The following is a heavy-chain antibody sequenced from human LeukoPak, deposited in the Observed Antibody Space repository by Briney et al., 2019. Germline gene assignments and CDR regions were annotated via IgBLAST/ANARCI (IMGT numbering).Heavy chain of an antibody. J-gene: IGHJ4*02. CDR3: AKDHGYYYGSGSYYDFENYFDY. CDR1: GFTFSSYG. Sequence: GGSLRLSCAASGFTFSSYGMHWVRQAPGKGLEWVAVISYDGSNKYYADSVKGRFTISRDNSKNTLYLQMNSLRAEDTAVYYCAKDHGYYYGSGSYYDFENYFDYWGQGTLVTVSS. CDR2: ISYDGSNK. V-gene: IGHV3-30*18. D-gene: IGHD3-10*01.